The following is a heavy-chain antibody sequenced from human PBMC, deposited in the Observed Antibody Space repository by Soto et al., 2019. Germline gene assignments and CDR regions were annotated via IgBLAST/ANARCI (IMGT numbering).Heavy chain of an antibody. Sequence: EVQLVESGGGLVQPGGSLKLSCAASGFTFSGSAMHWVRQASGKGLEWVGRIRSKANSYATAYAASVKGRFTISRDDSKHTAYLQMNSLKTEDTAVYYCTSSVNYYDSSGYVEYFQHWGQGTLVTVSS. V-gene: IGHV3-73*02. CDR3: TSSVNYYDSSGYVEYFQH. CDR2: IRSKANSYAT. J-gene: IGHJ1*01. D-gene: IGHD3-22*01. CDR1: GFTFSGSA.